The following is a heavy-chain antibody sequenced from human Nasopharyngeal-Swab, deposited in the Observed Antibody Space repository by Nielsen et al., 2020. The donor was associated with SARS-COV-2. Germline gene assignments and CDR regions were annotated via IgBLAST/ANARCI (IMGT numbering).Heavy chain of an antibody. V-gene: IGHV3-30*04. Sequence: GSLRLSCAASGFAFSSYAMHWDRQAPGKGLEWVAVISYDGSNKYYADSVKGRFTISRDNSKNTLYLQMNSLRAEDTAVYYCARVDYGGNSFGMDVWGQGTTVTVSS. CDR1: GFAFSSYA. CDR2: ISYDGSNK. D-gene: IGHD4-23*01. CDR3: ARVDYGGNSFGMDV. J-gene: IGHJ6*02.